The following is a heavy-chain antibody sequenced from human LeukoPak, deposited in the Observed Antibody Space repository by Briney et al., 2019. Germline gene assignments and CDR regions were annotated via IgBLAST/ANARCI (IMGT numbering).Heavy chain of an antibody. D-gene: IGHD3-22*01. CDR3: AKDRRVDDYYDFLSYYYGMDV. V-gene: IGHV3-23*01. CDR1: GFTFSSYA. J-gene: IGHJ6*02. CDR2: ISGSGGST. Sequence: GGSLRLSCAASGFTFSSYAMSWVRQAPGKGLEWVSAISGSGGSTYYADSVKGRFTISRDNSKNTLYLQMNSLRAEDTAVYYCAKDRRVDDYYDFLSYYYGMDVWGQGTTVTVSS.